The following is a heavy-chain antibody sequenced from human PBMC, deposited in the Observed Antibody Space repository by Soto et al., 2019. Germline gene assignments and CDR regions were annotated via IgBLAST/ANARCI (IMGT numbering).Heavy chain of an antibody. CDR3: ARLGGSGSYTIDY. CDR2: IWYDGNNK. V-gene: IGHV3-33*01. Sequence: QVQLVESGGGVVQPGRSLRLSCAASGFTFRNYGMHWVRQAPGKGLEWVALIWYDGNNKYYVDSVKGRFTISRDNSKNTLYMQMNSLRAEDTAVYYWARLGGSGSYTIDYWGQGTLVTVSS. D-gene: IGHD3-10*01. J-gene: IGHJ4*02. CDR1: GFTFRNYG.